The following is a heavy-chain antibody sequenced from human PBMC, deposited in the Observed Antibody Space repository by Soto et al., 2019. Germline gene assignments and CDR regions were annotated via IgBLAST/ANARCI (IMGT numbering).Heavy chain of an antibody. CDR1: GGTFSSYA. Sequence: GASVKVSCKASGGTFSSYAISWVRQAPGQGLEWMGGIIPIFGTANYAQKFQGRVTITADKSTSTDYMELSSLRSEDTAVYYCARGNTAMVSRFDPWGQGTLVTVSS. D-gene: IGHD5-18*01. V-gene: IGHV1-69*06. J-gene: IGHJ5*02. CDR3: ARGNTAMVSRFDP. CDR2: IIPIFGTA.